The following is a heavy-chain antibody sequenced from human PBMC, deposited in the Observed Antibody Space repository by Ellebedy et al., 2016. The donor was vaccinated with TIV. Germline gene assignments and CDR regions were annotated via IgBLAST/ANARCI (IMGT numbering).Heavy chain of an antibody. CDR3: SSDLAH. CDR1: GFTFSSSW. Sequence: GGSLRLXXEASGFTFSSSWTHWVRQAPGKGLVWLSEINSDESTTTYADSVKGRFTISSDNAKNTLYLQMNSLRAEDTAVYYCSSDLAHWGQGTLVTVSS. J-gene: IGHJ4*02. CDR2: INSDESTT. V-gene: IGHV3-74*03.